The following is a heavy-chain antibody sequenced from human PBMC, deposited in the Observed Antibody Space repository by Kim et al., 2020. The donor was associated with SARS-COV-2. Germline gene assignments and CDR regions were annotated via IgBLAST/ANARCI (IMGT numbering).Heavy chain of an antibody. V-gene: IGHV4-31*03. CDR1: GGSISSGGYY. CDR3: ARAREGPEYYFDY. Sequence: SETLSLTCTVSGGSISSGGYYWSWIRQHPGKGLEWIRYIYYSGSTYYNPSLKSRVTISVDTSKNQFSLKLSSVTAAGTAVYYCARAREGPEYYFDYWGQGTLVTVSS. J-gene: IGHJ4*02. CDR2: IYYSGST.